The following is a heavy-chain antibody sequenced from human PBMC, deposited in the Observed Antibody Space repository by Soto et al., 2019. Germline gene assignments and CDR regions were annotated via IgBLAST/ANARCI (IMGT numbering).Heavy chain of an antibody. Sequence: GGSLRHSYAASEFNFGNYGMNWVRQAPGKGLEWVSGISGGGGSTYYADSVKGRFTISRDPSKNTIFLEMNSLRAEDTAVYYCAKGFIVVVTVIRPDDAFDAWGQGTLVTVSS. CDR3: AKGFIVVVTVIRPDDAFDA. CDR1: EFNFGNYG. CDR2: ISGGGGST. V-gene: IGHV3-23*01. J-gene: IGHJ5*01. D-gene: IGHD2-21*02.